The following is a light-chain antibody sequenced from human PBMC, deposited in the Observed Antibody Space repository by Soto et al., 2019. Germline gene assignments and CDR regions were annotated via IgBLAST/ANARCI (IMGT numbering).Light chain of an antibody. CDR3: QQYWSPPLT. CDR1: QSILFNSNNKNY. V-gene: IGKV4-1*01. CDR2: WAS. Sequence: DIVMTQSPDALAVSLGERATINCKSSQSILFNSNNKNYLAWYQQKPGQPPKLLIYWASTRESGVPDRFRGSGSGTDFTLTISSLQAEDVAVYYGQQYWSPPLTFGGGTKVEIK. J-gene: IGKJ4*01.